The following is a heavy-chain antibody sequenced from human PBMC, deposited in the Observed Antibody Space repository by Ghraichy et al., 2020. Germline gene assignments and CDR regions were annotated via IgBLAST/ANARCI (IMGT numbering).Heavy chain of an antibody. Sequence: ASVKVSCKASGYTFTSYGISWVRQAPGQGLEWMGWISAYNGNTNYAQKLQGRVTMTTDTSTSTAYMELRSLRSDDTAVYYCARDANGYNWNTEGDAFDIWGQGTMVTVSS. J-gene: IGHJ3*02. D-gene: IGHD5-24*01. V-gene: IGHV1-18*04. CDR2: ISAYNGNT. CDR3: ARDANGYNWNTEGDAFDI. CDR1: GYTFTSYG.